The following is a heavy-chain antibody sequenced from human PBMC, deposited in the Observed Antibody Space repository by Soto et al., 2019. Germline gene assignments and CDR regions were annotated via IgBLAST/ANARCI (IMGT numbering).Heavy chain of an antibody. V-gene: IGHV1-18*01. CDR2: ISAYNGNT. CDR3: ARVRVTTDPPHWFDP. CDR1: GYTFTSYG. Sequence: ASVKVSCKASGYTFTSYGISWVRQAPGQGLEWMGWISAYNGNTNYAQKLQGRVTMTTDTSTSTAYMELRSLRSDDTAMYYCARVRVTTDPPHWFDPWGQGTLVTVSS. J-gene: IGHJ5*02. D-gene: IGHD3-10*01.